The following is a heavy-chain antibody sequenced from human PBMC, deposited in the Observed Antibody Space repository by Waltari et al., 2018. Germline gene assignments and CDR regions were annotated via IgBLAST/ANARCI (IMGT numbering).Heavy chain of an antibody. D-gene: IGHD2-15*01. CDR1: GESTTTPYL. V-gene: IGHV4-4*02. CDR2: VHGSGRT. CDR3: ARDRGRGLYLDT. J-gene: IGHJ4*02. Sequence: QLQLQESGPGLVQPSGTLSLTCAVSGESTTTPYLGNWVRQTPVKGLEWIGQVHGSGRTNYNPSFASRVTVSLDTYSNQFSLKLTYATAADTGVYYCARDRGRGLYLDTWGPGTLVTVSP.